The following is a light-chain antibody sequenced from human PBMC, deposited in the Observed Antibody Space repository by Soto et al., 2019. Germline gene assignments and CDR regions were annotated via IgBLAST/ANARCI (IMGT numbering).Light chain of an antibody. J-gene: IGKJ1*01. CDR1: QSSSSSY. CDR2: CAS. V-gene: IGKV3-20*01. Sequence: VLNQSPGTLASSPGVSATLSCRASQSSSSSYLAWYQQKPGQAPTLLINCASSRATGMPARCRGSGSGTEVTLTISSLQSEDFAVYYCQQYNKYTRTFGQGTKVDIK. CDR3: QQYNKYTRT.